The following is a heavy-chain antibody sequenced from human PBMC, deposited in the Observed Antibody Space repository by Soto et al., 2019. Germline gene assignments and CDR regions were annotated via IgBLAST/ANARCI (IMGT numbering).Heavy chain of an antibody. J-gene: IGHJ3*02. Sequence: EVQLVESGGDLVQPGGSLRLSCAASGFSFASSWMTWVRQAPGKGLEWVANIKKDGSKINYVDAVRGRFTVSRDNAKNSLYLEMNSLRAEDTALYYGARDVAPGSSSLYLDAFDIWGQGTMVTVSS. CDR1: GFSFASSW. V-gene: IGHV3-7*05. CDR2: IKKDGSKI. D-gene: IGHD6-13*01. CDR3: ARDVAPGSSSLYLDAFDI.